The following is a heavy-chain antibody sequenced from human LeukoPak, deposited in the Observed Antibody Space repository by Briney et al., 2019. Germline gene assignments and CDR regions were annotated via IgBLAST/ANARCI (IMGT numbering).Heavy chain of an antibody. J-gene: IGHJ5*02. CDR1: GFTFSSYW. D-gene: IGHD3-10*01. CDR2: INSDGSST. V-gene: IGHV3-74*01. Sequence: PGGSLRLSCAASGFTFSSYWMSWVRQAPGKGLVWVSRINSDGSSTSYADSVKGRFTISRDNAKNTLYLQMNSLRAEDTAVYYCARKRIGSSNWFDPWGQGTLVTVSS. CDR3: ARKRIGSSNWFDP.